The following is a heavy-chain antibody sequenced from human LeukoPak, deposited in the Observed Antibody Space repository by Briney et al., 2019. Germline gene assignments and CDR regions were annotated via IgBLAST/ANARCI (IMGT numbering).Heavy chain of an antibody. Sequence: SETLSLTCTVSGGSISSYYWSWIRQPPGKGLEWIGYIYYSGSTNYNPSLKSRVTVSVDTSKNQFSLKLSSVTAADTAVYYCARGQSSGWETYNWFDPWGQGTLVTVSS. J-gene: IGHJ5*02. CDR1: GGSISSYY. CDR3: ARGQSSGWETYNWFDP. V-gene: IGHV4-59*01. CDR2: IYYSGST. D-gene: IGHD6-19*01.